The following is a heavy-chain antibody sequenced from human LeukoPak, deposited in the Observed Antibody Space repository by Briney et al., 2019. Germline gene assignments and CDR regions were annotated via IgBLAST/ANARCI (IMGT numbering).Heavy chain of an antibody. D-gene: IGHD3-10*01. Sequence: GGSLRLSCAASGFTFSSYGMHWVRQAPGKGLEWVAFIRYVGSNKYYADSVKGRFTISRDNSKNTLYLQMNSLRAEDTAVYYCAKDRYYGSGTSLDYWGQGTLVTVSS. CDR2: IRYVGSNK. CDR1: GFTFSSYG. J-gene: IGHJ4*02. V-gene: IGHV3-30*02. CDR3: AKDRYYGSGTSLDY.